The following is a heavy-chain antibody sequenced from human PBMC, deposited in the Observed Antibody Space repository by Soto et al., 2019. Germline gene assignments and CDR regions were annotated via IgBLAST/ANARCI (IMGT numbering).Heavy chain of an antibody. CDR1: GGSISSSNC. CDR2: IYHSGST. D-gene: IGHD4-17*01. J-gene: IGHJ4*02. V-gene: IGHV4-4*02. CDR3: ARSMNDYRDYVTFDY. Sequence: SETLSLTGAVSGGSISSSNCWSWVRQPPGKGLEWIGEIYHSGSTNYNPSLKSRVTISVDKSKNQFSLKLSSVTAADTAVYYCARSMNDYRDYVTFDYCGQGTLVTVSS.